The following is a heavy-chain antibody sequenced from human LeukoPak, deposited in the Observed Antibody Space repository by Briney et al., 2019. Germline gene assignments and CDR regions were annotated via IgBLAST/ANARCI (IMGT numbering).Heavy chain of an antibody. Sequence: ASVKVSCKASGYTFTSYDINWVRQATGQGLEWMGWMNPNSGNTGYAQKFQGRVTITRDTSISTASMELSSLRSEDTAVYYCARGSVGATVAFDIWGQGTMVTVSS. J-gene: IGHJ3*02. D-gene: IGHD1-26*01. V-gene: IGHV1-8*03. CDR2: MNPNSGNT. CDR3: ARGSVGATVAFDI. CDR1: GYTFTSYD.